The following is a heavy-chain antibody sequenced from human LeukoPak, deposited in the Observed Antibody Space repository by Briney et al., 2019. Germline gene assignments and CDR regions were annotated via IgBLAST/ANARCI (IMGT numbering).Heavy chain of an antibody. J-gene: IGHJ6*02. CDR3: AREVVIVPDYFYYGLDV. V-gene: IGHV3-11*01. Sequence: GGSLRLSCAASGFTFGDYYMTWIRQAPGKGLEWLSFISSRGDSLYYADSVRGRFTISRDNANNTLFLQMNSLRAEDTAVYYCAREVVIVPDYFYYGLDVWGQGTTVTVSS. D-gene: IGHD2/OR15-2a*01. CDR2: ISSRGDSL. CDR1: GFTFGDYY.